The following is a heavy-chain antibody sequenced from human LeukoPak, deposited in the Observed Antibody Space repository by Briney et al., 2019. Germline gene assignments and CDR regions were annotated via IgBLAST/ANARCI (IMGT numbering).Heavy chain of an antibody. CDR3: ARDLDFWSGYYSHDAFDI. J-gene: IGHJ3*02. V-gene: IGHV3-21*01. CDR2: ISSSSSCI. D-gene: IGHD3-3*01. Sequence: GGSLRLSCAASGFTFSSYRMNWVRQAPGKGLEWVSCISSSSSCIYYADSVKGRFTISRDNAKNSLYLQMNSLRAEDTAVYYCARDLDFWSGYYSHDAFDIWGQGTMVTVSS. CDR1: GFTFSSYR.